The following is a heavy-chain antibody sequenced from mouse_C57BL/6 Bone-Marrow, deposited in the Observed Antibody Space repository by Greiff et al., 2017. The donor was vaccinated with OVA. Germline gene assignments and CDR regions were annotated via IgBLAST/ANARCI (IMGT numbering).Heavy chain of an antibody. CDR2: INPNNGGT. Sequence: EVQLQQSGPELVKPGASVKISCKASGYTFTDYYMNWVKQSHGKSLEWIGDINPNNGGTSYNQKFKGKATLTVDKSSSTAYMELRSLTSEDSAVYYCASHLHFLSMDYWGQGTSVTVSS. D-gene: IGHD2-1*01. CDR3: ASHLHFLSMDY. J-gene: IGHJ4*01. CDR1: GYTFTDYY. V-gene: IGHV1-26*01.